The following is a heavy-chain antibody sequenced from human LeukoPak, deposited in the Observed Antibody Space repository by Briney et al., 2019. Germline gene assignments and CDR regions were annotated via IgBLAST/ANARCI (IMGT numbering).Heavy chain of an antibody. J-gene: IGHJ4*02. CDR1: GGSISSYY. V-gene: IGHV4-59*04. CDR2: IYHSGST. D-gene: IGHD3/OR15-3a*01. Sequence: PSETLSLTCTVSGGSISSYYWSWIRQPPGKGLEWIGYIYHSGSTYYNPSLKSRVTISVDRSKNQFSLKLSSVTAADTAVYYCACGLAKPLIFDYWGQGTLVTVSS. CDR3: ACGLAKPLIFDY.